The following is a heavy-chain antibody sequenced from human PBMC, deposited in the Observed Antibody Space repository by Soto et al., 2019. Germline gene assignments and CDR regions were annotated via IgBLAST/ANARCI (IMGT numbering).Heavy chain of an antibody. Sequence: GASVKVSCKASGYTFTSYGISWVRQAPGQGLEWMGWISAYNGNTNYAQKLQGRVTMTTDTSTSTAYMELRSLRSDDTAVYYCARDLLLGRYFDWEFDYWGQGTLVTVSS. D-gene: IGHD3-9*01. V-gene: IGHV1-18*04. J-gene: IGHJ4*02. CDR1: GYTFTSYG. CDR2: ISAYNGNT. CDR3: ARDLLLGRYFDWEFDY.